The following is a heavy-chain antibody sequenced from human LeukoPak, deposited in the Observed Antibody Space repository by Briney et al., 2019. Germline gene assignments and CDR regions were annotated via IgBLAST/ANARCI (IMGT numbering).Heavy chain of an antibody. Sequence: SPSLSLTCTVSGESMHSYYWSWIRQSPENGLEWNGLAYSGVNAYYNPSLQSRVTISVYKSNNQFSLDLASVTAADTALYYCARERSGTLTRAYYYIDVWGKGITVTVSS. D-gene: IGHD1-26*01. CDR2: AYSGVNA. CDR3: ARERSGTLTRAYYYIDV. CDR1: GESMHSYY. J-gene: IGHJ6*03. V-gene: IGHV4-4*07.